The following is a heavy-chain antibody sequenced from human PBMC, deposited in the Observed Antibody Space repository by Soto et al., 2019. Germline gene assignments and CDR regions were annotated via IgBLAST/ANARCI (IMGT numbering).Heavy chain of an antibody. J-gene: IGHJ6*02. CDR3: AHLPCGGHSCNLFSFSGMDV. V-gene: IGHV2-5*02. D-gene: IGHD2-21*02. Sequence: QITLKESGPPLVKPTQTLTLTCTFSGFSLSTSGVGVAWIRQPPGKALEWLALIYWDDDKRYRPSLESRLTIPKNPFQNKVVLTMTNMDSVDTVTYYCAHLPCGGHSCNLFSFSGMDVLGQGTTVTVSS. CDR2: IYWDDDK. CDR1: GFSLSTSGVG.